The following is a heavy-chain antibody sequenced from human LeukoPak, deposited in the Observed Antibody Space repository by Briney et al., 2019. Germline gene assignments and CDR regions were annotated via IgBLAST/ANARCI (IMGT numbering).Heavy chain of an antibody. CDR2: IKQDGSEK. CDR3: AKDPRGTETDY. J-gene: IGHJ4*02. V-gene: IGHV3-7*03. CDR1: GFTFSSSW. D-gene: IGHD1-14*01. Sequence: GGSLRLSCAASGFTFSSSWMSWVRQAPGKGLEWVANIKQDGSEKYYVDSVKGRFTISRDNAKNSLYLQMNSLRAEDTAVYYCAKDPRGTETDYWGQGTLVTVSS.